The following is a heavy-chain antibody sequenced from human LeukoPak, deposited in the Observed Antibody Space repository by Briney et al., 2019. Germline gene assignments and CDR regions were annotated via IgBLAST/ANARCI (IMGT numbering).Heavy chain of an antibody. CDR1: GGSFSGYY. CDR2: IYYSGST. V-gene: IGHV4-31*11. CDR3: ARARRIFDY. Sequence: SETLSLTCAVYGGSFSGYYWSWIRQHPGKGLEWIGYIYYSGSTYYNPSLKSRVTISVDTSKNQFSLKLSSVTAADTAVYHCARARRIFDYWGQGTLVTVSS. J-gene: IGHJ4*02.